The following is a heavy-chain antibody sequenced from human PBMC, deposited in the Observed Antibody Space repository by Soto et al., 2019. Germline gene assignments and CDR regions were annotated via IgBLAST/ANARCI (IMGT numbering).Heavy chain of an antibody. V-gene: IGHV1-69*02. CDR1: GGTFSTYT. D-gene: IGHD4-4*01. Sequence: VKVSCEASGGTFSTYTITWVRQAPGQGLEWMGRIIPIIGIINYAQKFQGRVTISADKFTGTAYMELTGLRSDDTAVYYCAGDPDSHYNDSHASSYPWGQGTLVTVSS. J-gene: IGHJ5*02. CDR2: IIPIIGII. CDR3: AGDPDSHYNDSHASSYP.